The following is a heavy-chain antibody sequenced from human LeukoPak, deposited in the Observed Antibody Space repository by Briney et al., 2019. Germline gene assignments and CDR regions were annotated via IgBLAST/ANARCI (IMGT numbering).Heavy chain of an antibody. Sequence: GGSLRLSCAASGFTFSSYAMHWVRQAPGKGLERVAVISYDGSNKYYADSVKGRFTISRDNSKNTLYLQMNSLRAEDTAVYYCARDPEGDYWGQGTLVTVSS. CDR2: ISYDGSNK. CDR1: GFTFSSYA. V-gene: IGHV3-30*04. J-gene: IGHJ4*02. CDR3: ARDPEGDY.